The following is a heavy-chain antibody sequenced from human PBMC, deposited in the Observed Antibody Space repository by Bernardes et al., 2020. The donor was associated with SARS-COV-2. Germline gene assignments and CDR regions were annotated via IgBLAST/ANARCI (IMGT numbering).Heavy chain of an antibody. CDR1: GGSFSGYY. V-gene: IGHV4-34*01. CDR2: INHSGST. J-gene: IGHJ6*03. CDR3: ARRPVSEKATYYYYMDV. Sequence: TLSLTCAVYGGSFSGYYWSWIRQPPGKGLEWIGEINHSGSTNYNPSLKSRVTISVDTSKNQFSLKLSSVTAADTAVYYCARRPVSEKATYYYYMDVWGKGTTVTVSS.